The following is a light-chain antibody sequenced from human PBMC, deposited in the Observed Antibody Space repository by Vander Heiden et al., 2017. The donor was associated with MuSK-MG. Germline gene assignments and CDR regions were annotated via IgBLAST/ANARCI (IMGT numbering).Light chain of an antibody. Sequence: DIQMTQSPSSLSASVGDRVTITCRASQSIGAYLNWYQQKPGKAPKLLIYAASSLQSGVPSRFSGGGYGTDFTLTISSRQPEDFAPYYCQQNDSNLPLTFGGGTKVEIK. J-gene: IGKJ4*01. V-gene: IGKV1-39*01. CDR3: QQNDSNLPLT. CDR2: AAS. CDR1: QSIGAY.